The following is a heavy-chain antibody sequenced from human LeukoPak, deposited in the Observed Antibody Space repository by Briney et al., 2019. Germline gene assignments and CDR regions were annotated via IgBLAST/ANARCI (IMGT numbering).Heavy chain of an antibody. J-gene: IGHJ6*02. CDR1: GGTFSSYG. V-gene: IGHV1-18*01. D-gene: IGHD1-26*01. CDR3: ARLVGATQILSYYYYGMDV. CDR2: ISAYNGNT. Sequence: ASVKVSCKASGGTFSSYGISWVRQAPGQGLEWMGWISAYNGNTNYAQKLQGRVTMTTDTSTSTAYMELRSLRSDDTAVYYCARLVGATQILSYYYYGMDVWGQGTTVTVS.